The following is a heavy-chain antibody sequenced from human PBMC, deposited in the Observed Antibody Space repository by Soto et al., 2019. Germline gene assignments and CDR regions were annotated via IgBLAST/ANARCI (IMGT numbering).Heavy chain of an antibody. D-gene: IGHD6-19*01. V-gene: IGHV3-30*03. J-gene: IGHJ4*02. CDR3: AGSGWYRPFDY. CDR1: GFTFSSYG. CDR2: ISYDGSNK. Sequence: QVQLVESGGGVVQPGRSLRLSCAASGFTFSSYGMHWVRQAPGKGLEWVAVISYDGSNKYYADSVKGRFTISRDNSKNTLYLQMNSLRAEDTAVYYCAGSGWYRPFDYWGQGTLVTVSS.